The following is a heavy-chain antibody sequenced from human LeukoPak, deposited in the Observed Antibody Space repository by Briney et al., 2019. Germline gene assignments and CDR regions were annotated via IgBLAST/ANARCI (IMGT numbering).Heavy chain of an antibody. CDR3: ARRLGNPGSLGYFDL. V-gene: IGHV3-23*01. J-gene: IGHJ2*01. CDR1: GFTSSSYA. CDR2: ISGSGSST. D-gene: IGHD1-26*01. Sequence: PGGSQRLSCAASGFTSSSYAMSWVRQAPGKGLEWVSAISGSGSSTSYADSVKGRFTISRDNSKNTLYLQMNSLRAEDTALYYCARRLGNPGSLGYFDLWGRGTLVTVSS.